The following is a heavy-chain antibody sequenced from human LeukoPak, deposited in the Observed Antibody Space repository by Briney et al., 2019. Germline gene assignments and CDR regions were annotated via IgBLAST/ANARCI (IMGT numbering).Heavy chain of an antibody. Sequence: SETLSLTCTVSGGSISSSSYYWGWIRQPPGTGLEWIGSIYYSGSTYYNSSLKSRVTISVDTSKNQFSLKLSSVTAADTAVYYCARLRPNSSGWLDYWGQGTLVTVSS. V-gene: IGHV4-39*01. CDR1: GGSISSSSYY. J-gene: IGHJ4*02. CDR2: IYYSGST. D-gene: IGHD6-19*01. CDR3: ARLRPNSSGWLDY.